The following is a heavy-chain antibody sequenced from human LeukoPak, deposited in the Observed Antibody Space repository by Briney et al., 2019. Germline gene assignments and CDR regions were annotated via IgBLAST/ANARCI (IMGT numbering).Heavy chain of an antibody. V-gene: IGHV1-69*05. D-gene: IGHD2-15*01. CDR3: ARDLFTLNWFDP. CDR2: IIPIFGTA. Sequence: SVKVSCKASGGTFSSYAISWVRQAPGQGLEWMGRIIPIFGTANYAQKFQGRATITTDESTSTAYMELSSLRSEGTAVYYCARDLFTLNWFDPWGQGTLVTVSS. CDR1: GGTFSSYA. J-gene: IGHJ5*02.